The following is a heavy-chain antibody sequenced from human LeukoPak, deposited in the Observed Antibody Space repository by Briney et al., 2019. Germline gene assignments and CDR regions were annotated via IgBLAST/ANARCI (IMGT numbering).Heavy chain of an antibody. J-gene: IGHJ3*02. V-gene: IGHV4-4*02. CDR3: ARYYYDSSGYYYAFDI. Sequence: SGTLSLTCAVSGGSISSRNWWSWVRQPPGKGLEWIGEIHHSGSTNYNSSLKSRVTISVDKSKNQFSLKLNSVTAADTAVYYCARYYYDSSGYYYAFDIWGQGTMVTVS. CDR1: GGSISSRNW. CDR2: IHHSGST. D-gene: IGHD3-22*01.